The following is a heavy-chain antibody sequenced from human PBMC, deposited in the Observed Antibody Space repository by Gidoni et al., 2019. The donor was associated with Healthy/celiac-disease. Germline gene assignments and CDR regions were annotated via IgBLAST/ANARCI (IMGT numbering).Heavy chain of an antibody. CDR2: ISGSGGRT. V-gene: IGHV3-23*01. D-gene: IGHD2-15*01. CDR1: AFTFSSYA. J-gene: IGHJ3*02. CDR3: AKEGSNIVVVVAATPGAFDI. Sequence: EGQLLDSGGGLVQPGWSLGISCSASAFTFSSYAMSWVRQAPGKGLEWVSAISGSGGRTYYADSVKGRFTISRDNSKNTLYLQMNSLRAEDTAVYYCAKEGSNIVVVVAATPGAFDIWGQGTMVTVSS.